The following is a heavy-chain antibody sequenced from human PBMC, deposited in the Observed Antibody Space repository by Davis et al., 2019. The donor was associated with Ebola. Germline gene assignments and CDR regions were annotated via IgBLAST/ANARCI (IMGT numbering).Heavy chain of an antibody. CDR1: GYTLTDYQ. CDR2: INPISGDA. CDR3: ARDRTGYYYDSSDSPTWFDP. V-gene: IGHV1-2*02. Sequence: ASVKVSCKASGYTLTDYQMHWVRQAPGQGLEWMGGINPISGDANYAESFQGRVTMTRDTSISTVYMELSRLRSEDTAVYYCARDRTGYYYDSSDSPTWFDPWGQGTQVTVSS. D-gene: IGHD3-22*01. J-gene: IGHJ5*02.